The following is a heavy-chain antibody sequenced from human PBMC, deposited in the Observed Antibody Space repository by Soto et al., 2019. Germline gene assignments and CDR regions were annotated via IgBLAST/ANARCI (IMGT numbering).Heavy chain of an antibody. CDR1: GYTFGNYG. Sequence: QVKLVQSGAEVKKPGASVTVSCKASGYTFGNYGLGWLRQAPGQGLEWVGWISAYTGNTNVAHKLLGRVTITTDTSTSTGYMQLTSLRSVDTAVYYCERDQEYPYCEYYFEYWGQGTLVTVSS. J-gene: IGHJ4*02. V-gene: IGHV1-18*01. D-gene: IGHD2-15*01. CDR2: ISAYTGNT. CDR3: ERDQEYPYCEYYFEY.